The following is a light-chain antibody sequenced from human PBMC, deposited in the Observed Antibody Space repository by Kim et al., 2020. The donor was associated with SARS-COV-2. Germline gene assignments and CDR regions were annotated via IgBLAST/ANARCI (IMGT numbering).Light chain of an antibody. V-gene: IGKV1-8*01. Sequence: ASTGDRVTITCRASQGISSYLAWYQQKPGRAPKRLIYAASTLQSGVPSRFSGSGSETDFTLTISCLQSEDFATYFCHQYYSYPLTFGEGTKVDIK. CDR2: AAS. J-gene: IGKJ4*01. CDR1: QGISSY. CDR3: HQYYSYPLT.